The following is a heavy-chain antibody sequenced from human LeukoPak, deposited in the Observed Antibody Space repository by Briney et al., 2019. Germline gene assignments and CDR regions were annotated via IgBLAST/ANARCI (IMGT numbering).Heavy chain of an antibody. Sequence: GGSLRLSCAASGFTFSDYYMSWIRQAPGKGLEWVSYISSSGSTIYYADSVKGRFTISRDNAKNSLYLQMNSLRAEDTAVYYCARDQGPNYYGSRSIQYGMDAWGQGTTVTVSS. V-gene: IGHV3-11*01. CDR3: ARDQGPNYYGSRSIQYGMDA. J-gene: IGHJ6*02. D-gene: IGHD3-10*01. CDR2: ISSSGSTI. CDR1: GFTFSDYY.